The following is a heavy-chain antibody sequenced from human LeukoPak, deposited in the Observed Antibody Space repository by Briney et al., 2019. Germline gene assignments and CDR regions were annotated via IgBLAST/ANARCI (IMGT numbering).Heavy chain of an antibody. Sequence: GESLKISCKASGYSFTSYWIGWVRQMPGKGLEWMGIIDPSDSETRYTPSFQGQITISVDKSLTTADLQWNSLKASDTAMYYCARQTAMGRSGDYWGQGTLVTVSS. V-gene: IGHV5-51*01. CDR1: GYSFTSYW. CDR3: ARQTAMGRSGDY. J-gene: IGHJ4*02. D-gene: IGHD5-18*01. CDR2: IDPSDSET.